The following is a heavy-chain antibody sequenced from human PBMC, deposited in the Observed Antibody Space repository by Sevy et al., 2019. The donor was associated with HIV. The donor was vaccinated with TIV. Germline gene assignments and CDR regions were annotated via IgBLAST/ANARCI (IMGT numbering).Heavy chain of an antibody. J-gene: IGHJ4*02. V-gene: IGHV1-24*01. Sequence: ASVKVSCKVSGYTLNELSMHWVRQAPGKGLEWMGRFDPEDGETIYAQKFQGRVTMTVDTSTDTAYMELSSLRSEDTAVYYCAKAREYYYESSGYFDYWGQGTLVTVSS. CDR3: AKAREYYYESSGYFDY. D-gene: IGHD3-22*01. CDR2: FDPEDGET. CDR1: GYTLNELS.